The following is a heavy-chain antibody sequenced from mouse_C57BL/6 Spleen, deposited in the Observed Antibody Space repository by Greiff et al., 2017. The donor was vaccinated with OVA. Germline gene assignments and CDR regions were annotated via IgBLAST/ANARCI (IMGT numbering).Heavy chain of an antibody. J-gene: IGHJ4*01. CDR1: GYTFTSYW. V-gene: IGHV1-50*01. Sequence: QVQLQQPGAELVKPGASVKLSCKASGYTFTSYWMQWVKQRPGQGLEWIGEIDPSDRYTNYNQKFKGQATLTVDTSSSTAYLQLSSLTSEDSAVYDSARYPLGDSYAMDYWGQGTSVTVSS. CDR2: IDPSDRYT. D-gene: IGHD3-3*01. CDR3: ARYPLGDSYAMDY.